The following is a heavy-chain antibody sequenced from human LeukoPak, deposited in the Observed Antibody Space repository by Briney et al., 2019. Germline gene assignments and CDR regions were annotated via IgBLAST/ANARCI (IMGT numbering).Heavy chain of an antibody. CDR2: ISSSSSTI. J-gene: IGHJ4*02. D-gene: IGHD2-15*01. Sequence: GGSLRLSCAASGFTFSSHSMNWVRQAPGKGLEWVSYISSSSSTIYYADSVKGRFTISRDNAKNSLYLQMNSLRAEDTAVYYCARLVCGGGSCPAEFDYWGQGTLVTVSS. CDR1: GFTFSSHS. CDR3: ARLVCGGGSCPAEFDY. V-gene: IGHV3-48*01.